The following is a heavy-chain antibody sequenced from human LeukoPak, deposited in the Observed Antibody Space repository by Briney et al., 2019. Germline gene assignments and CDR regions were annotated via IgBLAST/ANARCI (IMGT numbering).Heavy chain of an antibody. Sequence: SETLSLTCTVSGGSISSYYWSWIRPRPGKGLEWIGYIYYSGSTNYNPSLKSRVTISVDTSKNQFSLKLSSVTAADTAVYYCQVVAPSGTPGFDYWGQDSWSPSP. J-gene: IGHJ4*01. V-gene: IGHV4-59*12. CDR2: IYYSGST. CDR3: QVVAPSGTPGFDY. D-gene: IGHD6-13*01. CDR1: GGSISSYY.